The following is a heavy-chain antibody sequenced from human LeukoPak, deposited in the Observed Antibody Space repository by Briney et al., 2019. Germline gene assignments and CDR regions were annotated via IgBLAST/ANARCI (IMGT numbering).Heavy chain of an antibody. CDR1: GFTFSSYN. D-gene: IGHD5-12*01. CDR3: ARGAATRKSGFYYYMDV. V-gene: IGHV3-21*01. Sequence: GGSLRLSCAASGFTFSSYNVNWVRQAPGKGLEWVSSITTGNSFLYFADSVKGRFTISRDHANNSLYLQMNSLRADDTAVYYCARGAATRKSGFYYYMDVWGNGTTVTVSS. CDR2: ITTGNSFL. J-gene: IGHJ6*03.